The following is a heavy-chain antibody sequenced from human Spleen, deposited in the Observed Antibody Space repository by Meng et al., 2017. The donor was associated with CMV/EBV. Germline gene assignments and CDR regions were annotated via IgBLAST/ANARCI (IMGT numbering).Heavy chain of an antibody. J-gene: IGHJ4*02. V-gene: IGHV3-30-3*01. CDR2: ISYDGSNK. CDR3: ARRGVSDDY. Sequence: GGSLRLSCAGSGFSFTGYTMNWVRQAPGKGLEWVAVISYDGSNKYYADSVKGRFTISRDNSKNTLYLQMNSLRAEDTAVYYCARRGVSDDYWGQGTLVTVSS. CDR1: GFSFTGYT. D-gene: IGHD3-10*01.